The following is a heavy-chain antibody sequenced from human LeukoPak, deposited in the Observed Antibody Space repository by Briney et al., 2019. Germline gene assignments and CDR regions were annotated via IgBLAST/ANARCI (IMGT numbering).Heavy chain of an antibody. D-gene: IGHD3-10*01. Sequence: SETLSLTCAVSGGSISSGGYSWSWIRQPPGKGLEWIGYIYHSGSTYYNPSLKSRVTISVDRSKNQFSLKLSSVTAADTAVYYCARVIERPTGEYYFDYWGQGTLVTVSS. V-gene: IGHV4-30-2*01. J-gene: IGHJ4*02. CDR3: ARVIERPTGEYYFDY. CDR2: IYHSGST. CDR1: GGSISSGGYS.